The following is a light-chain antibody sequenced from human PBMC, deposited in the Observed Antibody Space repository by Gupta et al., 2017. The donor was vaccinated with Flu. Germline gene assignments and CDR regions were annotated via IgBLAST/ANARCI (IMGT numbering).Light chain of an antibody. V-gene: IGKV2-28*01. J-gene: IGKJ1*01. CDR3: MQALQTPLT. CDR1: QSLLHSNGYNY. CDR2: LGS. Sequence: MTQSPLSLPVTPGEPASISCRSSQSLLHSNGYNYLDWYLQKPGQSPKLLIYLGSNRASGVPDRFSGSGSGTDFTLKISRVEAEDVGVYYCMQALQTPLTFGQGTKVEIK.